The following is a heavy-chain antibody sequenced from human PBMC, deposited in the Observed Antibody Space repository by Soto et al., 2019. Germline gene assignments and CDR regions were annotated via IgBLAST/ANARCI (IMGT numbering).Heavy chain of an antibody. CDR2: IIPIFGTA. D-gene: IGHD6-13*01. CDR3: ARDLAAAGTLRSAFDI. J-gene: IGHJ3*02. Sequence: RSGWQDPGQGLEWMGGIIPIFGTANYAQKFQGRVTITADESTSTAYMELSSLRSEDTAVYYCARDLAAAGTLRSAFDIWGQGTMVTVSS. V-gene: IGHV1-69*01.